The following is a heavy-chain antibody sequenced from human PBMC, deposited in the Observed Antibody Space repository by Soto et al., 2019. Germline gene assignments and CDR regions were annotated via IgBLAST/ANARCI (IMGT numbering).Heavy chain of an antibody. CDR3: ARDYVWAFDI. CDR1: GFTFSSYA. Sequence: EVQLLESGGGLVQPGGSLRLSCAASGFTFSSYAMSWVRQAPGKGLQWVSAMSGSGGSTYYADSVKGRFTISRDNSKNTLYLQMNSLRAEDTAVYYCARDYVWAFDIWGQGTMVTVSS. J-gene: IGHJ3*02. V-gene: IGHV3-23*01. CDR2: MSGSGGST. D-gene: IGHD3-16*01.